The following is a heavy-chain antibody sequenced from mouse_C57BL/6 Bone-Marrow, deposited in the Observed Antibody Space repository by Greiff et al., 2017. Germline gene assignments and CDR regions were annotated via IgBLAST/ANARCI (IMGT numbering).Heavy chain of an antibody. CDR2: IWSGGST. D-gene: IGHD1-1*01. CDR1: GFSLTSYG. Sequence: QVQLKESGPGLVQPSQSLSITCPVSGFSLTSYGVHWVRQSPGKGLEWLGVIWSGGSTDYNAAFISRLSISKDNSKSQVFFKKNSLQADDTAIYYCARNSRGANYYGSSYWFAYWGQGTLVTVSA. CDR3: ARNSRGANYYGSSYWFAY. V-gene: IGHV2-2*01. J-gene: IGHJ3*01.